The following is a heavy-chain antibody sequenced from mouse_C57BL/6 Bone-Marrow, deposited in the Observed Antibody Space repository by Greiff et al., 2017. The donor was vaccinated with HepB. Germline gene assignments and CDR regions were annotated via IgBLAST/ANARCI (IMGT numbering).Heavy chain of an antibody. CDR2: IYPGSGST. V-gene: IGHV1-55*01. CDR3: ARERDFGYDYDDALYYYAMDY. CDR1: GYTFTSYW. Sequence: VQLQQPGAELVKPGASVKMSCKASGYTFTSYWITWVKQRPGQGLEWIGDIYPGSGSTNYNEKFKSKATLTVDTSSSTAYMQLSSLTSEDSAVYYCARERDFGYDYDDALYYYAMDYWGQGTSVTVSS. J-gene: IGHJ4*01. D-gene: IGHD2-4*01.